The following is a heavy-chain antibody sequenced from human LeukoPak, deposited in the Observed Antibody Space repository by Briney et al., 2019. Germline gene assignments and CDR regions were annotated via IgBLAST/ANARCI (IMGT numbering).Heavy chain of an antibody. Sequence: ASVKVSCKAFGYTFTSNYMHWVRQAPGQGPEWMGVISPSGGSTTYAQKFQGRVTLTRDMSTSTDYLELSSLRSEDTAVYYCARDLYNWLDPWGQGTLVTVSS. CDR1: GYTFTSNY. J-gene: IGHJ5*02. CDR3: ARDLYNWLDP. CDR2: ISPSGGST. V-gene: IGHV1-46*01.